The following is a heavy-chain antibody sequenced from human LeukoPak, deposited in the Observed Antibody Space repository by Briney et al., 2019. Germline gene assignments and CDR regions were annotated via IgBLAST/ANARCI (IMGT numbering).Heavy chain of an antibody. Sequence: SVKVSCKASGGTFSSYAISWVRQAPGQGLECVGGIIPIFGTANYAQKFQGRVTITTDESTSTAYMELSSLRSEDTAVYYCARGGVYNWNDGYYMDVWGKGTTVTVSS. D-gene: IGHD1-1*01. CDR2: IIPIFGTA. V-gene: IGHV1-69*05. CDR1: GGTFSSYA. J-gene: IGHJ6*03. CDR3: ARGGVYNWNDGYYMDV.